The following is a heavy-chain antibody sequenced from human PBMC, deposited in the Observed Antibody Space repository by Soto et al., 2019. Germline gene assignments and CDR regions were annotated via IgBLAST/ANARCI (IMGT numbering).Heavy chain of an antibody. Sequence: AESLRLSCAASGFTFSSYGMHWVRQAPGEGVEWGAVISYDGSSKYYADSVKGRFTISRDNSKNTLYLQMNSLTAEDTAVYYCSKKEVPPHGSGSSLWYFDLWGRGTLVTVSS. J-gene: IGHJ2*01. CDR2: ISYDGSSK. CDR3: SKKEVPPHGSGSSLWYFDL. D-gene: IGHD6-6*01. V-gene: IGHV3-30*18. CDR1: GFTFSSYG.